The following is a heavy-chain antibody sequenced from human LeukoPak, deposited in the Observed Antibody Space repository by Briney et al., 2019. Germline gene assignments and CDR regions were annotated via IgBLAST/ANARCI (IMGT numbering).Heavy chain of an antibody. V-gene: IGHV4-34*01. CDR3: ARGVTTFDY. CDR1: GGSFSGYH. CDR2: INHGGST. Sequence: PSETLSLTCAVYGGSFSGYHWSWIRQTQGKGLEWIGEINHGGSTTYNPSLKSRVPISVDTSKNQFSLKLTSVTAADTALYYCARGVTTFDYWGQGTLVTVSS. J-gene: IGHJ4*02. D-gene: IGHD2-21*02.